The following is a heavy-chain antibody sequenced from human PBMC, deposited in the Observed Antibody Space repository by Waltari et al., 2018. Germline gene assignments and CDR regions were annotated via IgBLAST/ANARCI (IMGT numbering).Heavy chain of an antibody. CDR2: INPNSGGT. V-gene: IGHV1-2*02. Sequence: QVPLVQSGAEVKKPGASVTVSCKASGYTFTSYAMHWVRQAPGQGLEWMGWINPNSGGTNYAQKFQGRVTMTRDTSISTAYMELSRLRSDDTAVYYCARDPLREWEPRMGLDYWGQGTLVTVSS. CDR3: ARDPLREWEPRMGLDY. J-gene: IGHJ4*02. D-gene: IGHD1-26*01. CDR1: GYTFTSYA.